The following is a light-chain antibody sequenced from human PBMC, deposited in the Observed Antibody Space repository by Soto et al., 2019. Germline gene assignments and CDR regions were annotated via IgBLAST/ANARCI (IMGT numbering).Light chain of an antibody. Sequence: DIQMTQSTTSLSDSVGDTVTISCRASQRIDKYLNWYQQIPGKAPKVLIFGASSLHTGVPSRFSGSGSGTDFTLTISSLQVEDFAIYFCQQSFLTPFTFGGGSRV. CDR2: GAS. J-gene: IGKJ4*01. CDR1: QRIDKY. V-gene: IGKV1-39*01. CDR3: QQSFLTPFT.